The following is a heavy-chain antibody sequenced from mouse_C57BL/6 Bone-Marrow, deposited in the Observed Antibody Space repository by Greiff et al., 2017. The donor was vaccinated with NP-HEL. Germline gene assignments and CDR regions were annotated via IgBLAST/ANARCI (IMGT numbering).Heavy chain of an antibody. Sequence: EVKLQQSGPELVKPGASVKISCKASGYSFTGYYMNWVKQSPEKSLEWIGEINPSTGGTTYNQKFKAKATLTVDKSSSTAYMQLKSLTSEDSAVYYCARRYGYAWFAYWAKGLWSLSLQ. CDR1: GYSFTGYY. D-gene: IGHD2-2*01. CDR2: INPSTGGT. V-gene: IGHV1-42*01. J-gene: IGHJ3*01. CDR3: ARRYGYAWFAY.